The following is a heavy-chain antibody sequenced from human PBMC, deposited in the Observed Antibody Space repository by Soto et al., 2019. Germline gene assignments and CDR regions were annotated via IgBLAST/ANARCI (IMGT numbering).Heavy chain of an antibody. CDR1: GFTFSDFA. CDR3: AAPRDEYGSGVSWFTYGMDI. V-gene: IGHV3-23*01. D-gene: IGHD3-10*01. J-gene: IGHJ6*02. Sequence: PGGSLRLSCLASGFTFSDFAMTWVRHVPGRGLEWVASLDGAGGSTYYAESVRGRFSISSDNSQNTLFLQMKRLTVDDTAIYYCAAPRDEYGSGVSWFTYGMDIWGQGTTVTVSS. CDR2: LDGAGGST.